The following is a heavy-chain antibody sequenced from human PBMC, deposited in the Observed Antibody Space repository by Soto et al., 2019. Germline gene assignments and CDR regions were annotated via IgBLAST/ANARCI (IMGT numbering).Heavy chain of an antibody. D-gene: IGHD2-8*01. CDR3: AGRYCTNGVCYTNYYYYIDV. CDR1: GFTFSTYA. Sequence: EVQLLESGGGLVQPGGSLRLSCAASGFTFSTYAMSWVRQGPGKGLEWVSTITTSGGNTYYADSVQGRFTISRDNSKNTLYLQMNSLRAEDTAVYYCAGRYCTNGVCYTNYYYYIDVWGKGTTVTVSS. V-gene: IGHV3-23*01. CDR2: ITTSGGNT. J-gene: IGHJ6*03.